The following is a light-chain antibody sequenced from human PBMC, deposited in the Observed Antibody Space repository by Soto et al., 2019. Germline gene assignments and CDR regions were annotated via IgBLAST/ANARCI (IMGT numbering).Light chain of an antibody. CDR1: SSNIGSNT. J-gene: IGLJ1*01. CDR2: SNN. V-gene: IGLV1-44*01. CDR3: AAWDDSLNAYV. Sequence: QSVLTQPPSASGTPGQRVTISCSGSSSNIGSNTVNWYQQLPGTAPKLLIYSNNQRPSGVPDRFSGSKSGTSASLAISGLQSEDEADYYCAAWDDSLNAYVFGTVTKVAVL.